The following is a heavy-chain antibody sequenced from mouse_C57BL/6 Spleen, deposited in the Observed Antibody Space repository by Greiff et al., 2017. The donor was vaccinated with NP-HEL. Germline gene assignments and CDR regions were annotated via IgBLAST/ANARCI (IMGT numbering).Heavy chain of an antibody. V-gene: IGHV5-4*01. Sequence: EVQLVESGGGLVKPGGSLKLSCAASGFTFSSYAMSWVRQTPEKRLEWVATISDGGSYTYYPDNVKGRFTISRDNAKNNLYLQMSHLKSEDTAMYYCARDEDSNYVGFAYWGQGTLVTVSA. CDR2: ISDGGSYT. CDR1: GFTFSSYA. J-gene: IGHJ3*01. CDR3: ARDEDSNYVGFAY. D-gene: IGHD2-5*01.